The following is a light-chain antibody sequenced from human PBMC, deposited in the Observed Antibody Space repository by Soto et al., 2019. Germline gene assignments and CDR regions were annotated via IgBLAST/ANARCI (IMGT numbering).Light chain of an antibody. V-gene: IGLV2-14*01. CDR1: SSDVGGYNY. CDR2: DVS. Sequence: QSALTQPASVSGSPGQSITISCTGTSSDVGGYNYVSWYQQHPGKAPKLMIYDVSNRPSGVSNRFSGSKSGNTASLTISGLQAEDEPDYYCSSYTSSSINYVFGTGTKVTVL. CDR3: SSYTSSSINYV. J-gene: IGLJ1*01.